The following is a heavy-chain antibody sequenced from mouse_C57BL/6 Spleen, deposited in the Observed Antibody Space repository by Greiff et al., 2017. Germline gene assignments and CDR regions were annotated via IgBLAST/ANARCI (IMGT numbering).Heavy chain of an antibody. J-gene: IGHJ1*03. CDR3: ARYGYDGGWYFDV. V-gene: IGHV1-76*01. D-gene: IGHD2-2*01. CDR2: IYPGSGNT. CDR1: GYTFTDYY. Sequence: QVQLQQSGAELVRPGASVKLSCKASGYTFTDYYINWVKQRPGQGLEWIARIYPGSGNTYYNEKFKGKATLTAEKSSSTAYMQLSSLTSEVSAVYFCARYGYDGGWYFDVWGTGTTVTVSS.